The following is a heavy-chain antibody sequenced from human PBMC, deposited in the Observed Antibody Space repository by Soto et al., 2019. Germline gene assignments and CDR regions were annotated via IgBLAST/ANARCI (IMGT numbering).Heavy chain of an antibody. V-gene: IGHV4-59*01. J-gene: IGHJ5*02. CDR1: GGSISSYY. CDR3: ARDSDYGDSNWFDP. CDR2: IYYSGST. Sequence: SETLSLTCTVSGGSISSYYWSWIRPPPGKGLEWIGYIYYSGSTNYNPSLKSRVTISVDTSKNQFSLKLSSVTAADTAVYYCARDSDYGDSNWFDPWGQGTLVTVSS. D-gene: IGHD4-17*01.